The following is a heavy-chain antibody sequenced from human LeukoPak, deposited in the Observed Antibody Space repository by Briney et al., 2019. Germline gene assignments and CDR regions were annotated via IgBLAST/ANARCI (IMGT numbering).Heavy chain of an antibody. CDR3: AREEYCTNGVCLSSYGMDV. Sequence: GRSLRPSCAASGFTFSSYGMHWVRQAPGKGLEWVAVIWYDGSNKYYADSVKGRFTISRDNSKNTLYLQMNSLRAEDTAVYYCAREEYCTNGVCLSSYGMDVWGQGTTVTVSS. CDR2: IWYDGSNK. D-gene: IGHD2-8*01. CDR1: GFTFSSYG. J-gene: IGHJ6*02. V-gene: IGHV3-33*01.